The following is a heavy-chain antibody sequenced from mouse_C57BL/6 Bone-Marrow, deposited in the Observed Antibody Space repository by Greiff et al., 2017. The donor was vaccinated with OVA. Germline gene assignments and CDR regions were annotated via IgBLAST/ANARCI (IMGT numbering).Heavy chain of an antibody. CDR2: ISSGGDYI. Sequence: EVHLVESGEGLVKPGGSLKLSCAASGFTFSSYAMSWVRQTPEKRLEWVAYISSGGDYIYYADTVKGRFTISRDNARNTLYLQMSSLKSEDTAMYYCTRDQSYYGSSPYWYFDVWGTGTTVTVSS. D-gene: IGHD1-1*01. CDR1: GFTFSSYA. CDR3: TRDQSYYGSSPYWYFDV. J-gene: IGHJ1*03. V-gene: IGHV5-9-1*02.